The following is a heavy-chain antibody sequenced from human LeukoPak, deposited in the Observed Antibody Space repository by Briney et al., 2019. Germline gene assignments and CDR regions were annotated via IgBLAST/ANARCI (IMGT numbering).Heavy chain of an antibody. Sequence: SETLSLTCTVSGGSISSGSYYWSWIRQPAGKGLEWIGSIYYSGSTYYNPSLKSRVTISVDTSKNQFSLKLSSVTAADTAVYYCASGNRGDSSGWDPEYFQHWGQGTLVTVSS. D-gene: IGHD3-22*01. V-gene: IGHV4-39*07. J-gene: IGHJ1*01. CDR1: GGSISSGSYY. CDR3: ASGNRGDSSGWDPEYFQH. CDR2: IYYSGST.